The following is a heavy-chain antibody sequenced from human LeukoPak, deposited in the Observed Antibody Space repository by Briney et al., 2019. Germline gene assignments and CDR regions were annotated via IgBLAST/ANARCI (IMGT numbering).Heavy chain of an antibody. CDR2: IYYSGST. CDR1: GDPVNSYY. V-gene: IGHV4-59*02. J-gene: IGHJ6*02. Sequence: PSETLSLTCSVSGDPVNSYYWSWIRQPPRKGLEWIGYIYYSGSTNYNPSLKSRVTISVDTSKKQFSMKLTSVTAADTAVYYCARMLRGSSWPGTPDYYYGMDVWGQGTTVTVSS. D-gene: IGHD6-13*01. CDR3: ARMLRGSSWPGTPDYYYGMDV.